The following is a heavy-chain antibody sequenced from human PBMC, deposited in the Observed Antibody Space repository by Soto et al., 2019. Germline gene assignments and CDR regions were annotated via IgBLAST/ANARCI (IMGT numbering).Heavy chain of an antibody. D-gene: IGHD3-3*01. V-gene: IGHV4-59*01. J-gene: IGHJ6*02. CDR1: GRSISSYY. Sequence: SETLSLTCTVSGRSISSYYWSWIRQPPGKGLEWIGYIYYSGSTNYNPSLKSRATISVDTSKNPFSLKLSPVTAADTAVYYCARSATYYDFWSGFPLDVWGQGTTVTVSS. CDR3: ARSATYYDFWSGFPLDV. CDR2: IYYSGST.